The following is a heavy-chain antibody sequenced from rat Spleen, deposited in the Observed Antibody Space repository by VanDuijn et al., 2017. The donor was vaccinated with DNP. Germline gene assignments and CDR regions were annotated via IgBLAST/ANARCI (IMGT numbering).Heavy chain of an antibody. D-gene: IGHD1-11*01. J-gene: IGHJ2*01. Sequence: EVQLVESGGGLVQPGRSLKLSCVASGFTFSGYWMFWIRQAPTKGLEWVAAISTGGGNTYYRDSVKGRFTISRDNAKSTLYLQMDSLRSEETATYYCTKAGGYSPWYFDYWGQGVMVTVSS. CDR3: TKAGGYSPWYFDY. CDR1: GFTFSGYW. CDR2: ISTGGGNT. V-gene: IGHV5S11*01.